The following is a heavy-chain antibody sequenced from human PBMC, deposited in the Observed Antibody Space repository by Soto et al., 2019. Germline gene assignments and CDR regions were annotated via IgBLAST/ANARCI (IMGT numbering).Heavy chain of an antibody. V-gene: IGHV3-48*02. D-gene: IGHD3-3*01. Sequence: PGGSLRLSCTASGFDFSTYSMNWVRQAPGKGLEWIAYVSMDSDTIHYAGSVKGRFTISRDDAENSLYLQMNSLRDEDTATYHCARLYYDYVWGQGTTVTVSS. CDR1: GFDFSTYS. CDR2: VSMDSDTI. J-gene: IGHJ6*02. CDR3: ARLYYDYV.